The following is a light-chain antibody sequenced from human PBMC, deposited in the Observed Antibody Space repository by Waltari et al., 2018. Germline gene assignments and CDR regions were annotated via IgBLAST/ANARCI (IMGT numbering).Light chain of an antibody. V-gene: IGKV3-15*01. J-gene: IGKJ1*01. CDR3: QHYDNWPPAWT. CDR2: GAS. CDR1: PSVSSN. Sequence: EIVMTQSPATLSVSPGERATLSCRASPSVSSNLAWYQQRPGQAPRLVIYGASTRATGIPARFSGSGSGTEFTLTISSLQSEDFAIYYCQHYDNWPPAWTFGQGTKVEIK.